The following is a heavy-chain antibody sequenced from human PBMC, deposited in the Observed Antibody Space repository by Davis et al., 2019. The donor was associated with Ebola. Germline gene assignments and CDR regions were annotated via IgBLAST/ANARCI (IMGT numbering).Heavy chain of an antibody. CDR3: ARDQDASGYSAMKY. CDR1: GFTFSSYA. V-gene: IGHV3-30-3*01. CDR2: ISYDGSNK. Sequence: GGSLRLSCAASGFTFSSYAMHWVRQAPGKGLEWVAFISYDGSNKYYADSVKGRFTIFRDNSKNTMYLQMNSLRAEDTAIYYCARDQDASGYSAMKYWGQGTLVTVSS. J-gene: IGHJ4*02. D-gene: IGHD3-22*01.